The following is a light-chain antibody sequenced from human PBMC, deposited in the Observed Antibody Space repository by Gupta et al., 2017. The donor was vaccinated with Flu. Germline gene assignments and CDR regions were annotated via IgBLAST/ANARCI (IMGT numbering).Light chain of an antibody. Sequence: QSVTISCTGTSSDGGAYNYVSWYQQHPGKAPKLMIYDVTKRPSGVPGRFSGSKSGNTASLTISGLQADDEAEDYCYSYGGSYRVFGGGTKLTVL. CDR1: SSDGGAYNY. CDR2: DVT. V-gene: IGLV2-11*03. CDR3: YSYGGSYRV. J-gene: IGLJ3*02.